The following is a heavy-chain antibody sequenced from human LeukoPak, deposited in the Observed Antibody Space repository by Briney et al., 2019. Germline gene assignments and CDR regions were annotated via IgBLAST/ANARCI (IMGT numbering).Heavy chain of an antibody. CDR3: ARSVIISSGLGWSDY. CDR2: IYTSGST. V-gene: IGHV4-61*02. Sequence: PSETLSLTCTVSGGSISSGSYYWSWIRQPAGKGLEWIGRIYTSGSTNYNPSLKSRVTISVDTSKNQFSLKLSSVTAADTAVYYCARSVIISSGLGWSDYWGQGTLVTVSS. D-gene: IGHD6-19*01. J-gene: IGHJ4*02. CDR1: GGSISSGSYY.